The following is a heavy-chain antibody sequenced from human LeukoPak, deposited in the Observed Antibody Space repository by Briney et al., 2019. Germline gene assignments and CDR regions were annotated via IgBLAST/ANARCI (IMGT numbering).Heavy chain of an antibody. J-gene: IGHJ4*02. D-gene: IGHD2-2*01. CDR3: ARTRQGYCSSTRCFSFDY. CDR2: IYYSGST. V-gene: IGHV4-59*01. CDR1: GGSISSYY. Sequence: SETLSLTCTVSGGSISSYYWSWIRQPPGKGLEWIGYIYYSGSTNYNPSLKSQVTISVDTSKNQFSLKLSSVTAADTAVYYCARTRQGYCSSTRCFSFDYWGQGTLVTVSS.